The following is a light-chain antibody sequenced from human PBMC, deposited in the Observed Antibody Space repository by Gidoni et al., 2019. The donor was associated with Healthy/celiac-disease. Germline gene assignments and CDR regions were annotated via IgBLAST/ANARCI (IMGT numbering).Light chain of an antibody. V-gene: IGKV1-39*01. CDR2: AAS. CDR3: QQSYSTPYT. CDR1: QSISSY. Sequence: PSSLSASVGDRATITCRASQSISSYLHWYQQKPGKAPKLLIYAASSLQSGIPSRFSGSGSGTDFTLTISSLQPEDFATYYCQQSYSTPYTFGQGTKLEIK. J-gene: IGKJ2*01.